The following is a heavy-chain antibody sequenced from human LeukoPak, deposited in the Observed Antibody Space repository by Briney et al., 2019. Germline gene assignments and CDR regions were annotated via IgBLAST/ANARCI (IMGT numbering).Heavy chain of an antibody. CDR3: ARAVRGYSGSKYYFDY. D-gene: IGHD5-12*01. J-gene: IGHJ4*02. V-gene: IGHV4-34*01. CDR2: INHSGST. CDR1: GGSFSGYY. Sequence: SETLSLTCAVYGGSFSGYYWSWIRQPPGKGLEWIGEINHSGSTNYNPSLKSRVTISVDTSKNQFSRKLSSVTAADTAVYYCARAVRGYSGSKYYFDYWGQGTLVTVSS.